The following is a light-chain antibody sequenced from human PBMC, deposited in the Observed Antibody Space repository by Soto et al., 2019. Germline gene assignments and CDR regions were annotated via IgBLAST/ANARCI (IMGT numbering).Light chain of an antibody. J-gene: IGLJ3*02. CDR1: NSDVGGFDY. V-gene: IGLV2-14*01. Sequence: QSVLTQPASVSGSPGQSITISCTGTNSDVGGFDYVSWYQHHPGKAPKLMISEVSDRPSGVSTRFSGSKSGNTASLTISGLQAEDEADYYCSSYTTSTTLWVFGGGTQLTVL. CDR2: EVS. CDR3: SSYTTSTTLWV.